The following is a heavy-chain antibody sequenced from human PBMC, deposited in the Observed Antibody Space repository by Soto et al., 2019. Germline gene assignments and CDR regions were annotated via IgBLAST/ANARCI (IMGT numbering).Heavy chain of an antibody. D-gene: IGHD2-8*01. CDR1: GFTFSSYA. CDR3: AKDLTGKYVLMVYASFYNYYGMDV. CDR2: ISGSGGST. Sequence: EVQLLESGGGLVQPGGSLRLSCAASGFTFSSYAMSWVRQAPGKGLEWVSAISGSGGSTYYADSVKGRFTISRDNSKNALYLQMSSLRAEETAVYYWAKDLTGKYVLMVYASFYNYYGMDVW. J-gene: IGHJ6*01. V-gene: IGHV3-23*01.